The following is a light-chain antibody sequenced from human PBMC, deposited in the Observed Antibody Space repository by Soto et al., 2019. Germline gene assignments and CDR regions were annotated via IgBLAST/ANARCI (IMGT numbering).Light chain of an antibody. CDR1: QSISSW. CDR2: KAS. CDR3: QQYNSYPLT. Sequence: DIQMTQSPSTLSASVGDRVSITCRASQSISSWLAWYQQTLGKAPKLLISKASNLESGVPTRFSGSGSGTEFTLTISSLQPDDFATYYCQQYNSYPLTFGGGTKVEIK. J-gene: IGKJ4*01. V-gene: IGKV1-5*03.